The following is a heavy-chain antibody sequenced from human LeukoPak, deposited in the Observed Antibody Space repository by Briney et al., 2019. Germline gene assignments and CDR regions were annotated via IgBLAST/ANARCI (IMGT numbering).Heavy chain of an antibody. V-gene: IGHV3-23*01. CDR3: AKDRFITMIVVAPWDY. Sequence: GGSLRLSCAASGFTFSSYAMSWVRQAPGKGLEWVSAISGSGGSTYYADSVKGRFTISRDNSKNTLYLQMNSLRAEDTAVYYCAKDRFITMIVVAPWDYWGQGTLVTVSS. D-gene: IGHD3-22*01. CDR1: GFTFSSYA. J-gene: IGHJ4*02. CDR2: ISGSGGST.